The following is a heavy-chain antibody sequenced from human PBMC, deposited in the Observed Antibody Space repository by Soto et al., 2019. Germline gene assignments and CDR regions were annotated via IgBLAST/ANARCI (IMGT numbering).Heavy chain of an antibody. CDR1: GFSFSSYD. CDR3: AKGAPTPTNHVFNL. D-gene: IGHD1-26*01. Sequence: PGGSLRLSCAASGFSFSSYDMHWVRQAPGKGLEWVAMISYDGSDKYFSDSVKGRLTISRDNSKNTVSLEMNSLRTKDTAAYYCAKGAPTPTNHVFNLGGQGTMLPLSS. CDR2: ISYDGSDK. V-gene: IGHV3-30*18. J-gene: IGHJ3*01.